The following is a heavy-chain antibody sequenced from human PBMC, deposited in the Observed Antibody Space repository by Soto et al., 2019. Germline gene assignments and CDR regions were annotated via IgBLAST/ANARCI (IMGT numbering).Heavy chain of an antibody. CDR3: AREDYGDYGDAFDI. V-gene: IGHV1-69*13. D-gene: IGHD4-17*01. Sequence: SVKVFCKASGGTFSSYAISWVRQAPGQGLEWMGGIIPIFGTANYAQKFQGRVTITADESTSTAYMELSSLRSEDTAVYYCAREDYGDYGDAFDIWGQGTMVTVSS. J-gene: IGHJ3*02. CDR1: GGTFSSYA. CDR2: IIPIFGTA.